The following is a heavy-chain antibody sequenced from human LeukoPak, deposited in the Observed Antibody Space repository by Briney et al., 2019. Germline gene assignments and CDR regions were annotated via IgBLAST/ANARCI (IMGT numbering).Heavy chain of an antibody. V-gene: IGHV1-18*01. J-gene: IGHJ6*03. CDR1: GYTFTSYG. D-gene: IGHD2-2*01. CDR2: ISAYNGNT. CDR3: ARGNCSSTSCKNYYYYYIDV. Sequence: ASVKVSCKASGYTFTSYGISWVRQAPGQGLEWMGWISAYNGNTNYAQKLQGRVTMTTDTSTSTAYMELRSLRSDDTAVYYCARGNCSSTSCKNYYYYYIDVWGKGTTVTISS.